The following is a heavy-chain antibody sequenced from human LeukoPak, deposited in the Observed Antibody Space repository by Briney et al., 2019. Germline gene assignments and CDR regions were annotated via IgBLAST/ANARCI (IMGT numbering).Heavy chain of an antibody. CDR3: ARGEAAAGIKLRY. Sequence: PSETLSLTCTVSGGSISSSSYYWGWIRQPPGKGLEWIGSIYYSGSTYYNPSLKSRVTISVDTSKNQFSLKLSSVTAADTAVYYCARGEAAAGIKLRYWGQGTLVTVSS. CDR1: GGSISSSSYY. CDR2: IYYSGST. J-gene: IGHJ4*02. D-gene: IGHD6-13*01. V-gene: IGHV4-39*07.